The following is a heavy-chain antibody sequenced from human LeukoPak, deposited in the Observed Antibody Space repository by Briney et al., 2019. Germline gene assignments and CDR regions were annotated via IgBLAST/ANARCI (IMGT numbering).Heavy chain of an antibody. CDR1: GFSFSSNS. Sequence: GGSLRLSCAASGFSFSSNSMNWVRKAPGKGLEWVSYISGSSSTIYYADSVKGRFTISRDNAKNSLYLQMNSLRAEDTAVYYCVTNFDPDVDWGQGTLVTVSS. CDR2: ISGSSSTI. J-gene: IGHJ4*02. CDR3: VTNFDPDVD. D-gene: IGHD3-9*01. V-gene: IGHV3-48*01.